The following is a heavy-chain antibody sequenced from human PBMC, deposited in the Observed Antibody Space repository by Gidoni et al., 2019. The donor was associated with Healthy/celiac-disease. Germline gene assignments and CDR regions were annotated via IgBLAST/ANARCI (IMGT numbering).Heavy chain of an antibody. Sequence: EVQLVESGGGLVKPGGSLRLSCAASGFTFSSYSMNWIRQAPGKGLEWVASISSSSSYIYYADSVKGRFTISRDNAKNSLYLQMNSLRAEDTAVYYCARDPPPPDFWSGYFAREKTLPDYWGQGTLVTVSS. CDR3: ARDPPPPDFWSGYFAREKTLPDY. J-gene: IGHJ4*02. D-gene: IGHD3-3*01. CDR2: ISSSSSYI. CDR1: GFTFSSYS. V-gene: IGHV3-21*01.